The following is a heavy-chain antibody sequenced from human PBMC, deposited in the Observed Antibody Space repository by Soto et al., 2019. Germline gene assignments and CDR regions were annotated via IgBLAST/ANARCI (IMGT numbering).Heavy chain of an antibody. CDR1: GYTFTSYG. Sequence: ASVKVSCKASGYTFTSYGINWVRQATGQGLEWMGWMNPNSGNTGYAQKFQGRVTMTRNTSISTAYMELSSLRSEDTAVYYCARGSSGQDAFAIWGQGTMVTVSS. CDR3: ARGSSGQDAFAI. V-gene: IGHV1-8*01. CDR2: MNPNSGNT. D-gene: IGHD6-19*01. J-gene: IGHJ3*02.